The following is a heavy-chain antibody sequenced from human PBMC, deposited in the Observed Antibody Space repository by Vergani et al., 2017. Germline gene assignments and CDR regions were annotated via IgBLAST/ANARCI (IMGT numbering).Heavy chain of an antibody. CDR1: GFTFSSYS. CDR2: ISSSSSYI. V-gene: IGHV3-21*01. J-gene: IGHJ4*02. Sequence: EVQLVESGGGLVKPGGSLRLSCAASGFTFSSYSMNWVRQAPGKGLEWVSSISSSSSYIYYADSVKGRFTISRDNAKNSLYLQMNSLRAEDTAVYYCARITIVRGVIPTKDYWGQGTLVTVSS. D-gene: IGHD3-10*01. CDR3: ARITIVRGVIPTKDY.